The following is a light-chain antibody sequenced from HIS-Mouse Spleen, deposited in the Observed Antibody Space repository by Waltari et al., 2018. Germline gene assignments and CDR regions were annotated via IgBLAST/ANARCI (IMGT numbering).Light chain of an antibody. V-gene: IGLV3-10*01. CDR3: YSTDSSGNHRV. J-gene: IGLJ2*01. CDR2: EDS. CDR1: ALPKKY. Sequence: SYELTQPPSVSVSPGQTARITCSGDALPKKYAYWYQQKSGQAPVLVIYEDSKRPSGVPGSFCGSSSGTMATLTISGAQVEDEADYYCYSTDSSGNHRVFGGGTKLTVL.